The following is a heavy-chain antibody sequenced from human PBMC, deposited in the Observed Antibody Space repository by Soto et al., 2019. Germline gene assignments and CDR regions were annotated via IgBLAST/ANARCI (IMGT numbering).Heavy chain of an antibody. J-gene: IGHJ4*02. CDR1: GFTFSSYS. V-gene: IGHV3-21*01. CDR3: ARDKKHGREGLDY. Sequence: GGSLRLSCAASGFTFSSYSMNWVRQAPGKGLEWVSSISSSSSYIYYADSVKGRFTISGDNAKNSLYLQMNSLRAEDTAMYYCARDKKHGREGLDYWGQGTLVTVSS. CDR2: ISSSSSYI.